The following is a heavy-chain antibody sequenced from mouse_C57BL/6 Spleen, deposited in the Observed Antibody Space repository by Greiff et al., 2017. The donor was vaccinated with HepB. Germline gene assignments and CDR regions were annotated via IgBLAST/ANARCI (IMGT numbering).Heavy chain of an antibody. J-gene: IGHJ2*01. D-gene: IGHD2-3*01. Sequence: VQLQQPGAELVRPGTSVKLSCKASGYTFTSYWMHWVKQRPGQGLEWIGVIDPSDSYTNYNQKFKGKATLTVDTSSSTAYMQLSSLTSEDSAVYYCARWAYDGYYYFDYWGQGTTLTVSS. V-gene: IGHV1-59*01. CDR3: ARWAYDGYYYFDY. CDR2: IDPSDSYT. CDR1: GYTFTSYW.